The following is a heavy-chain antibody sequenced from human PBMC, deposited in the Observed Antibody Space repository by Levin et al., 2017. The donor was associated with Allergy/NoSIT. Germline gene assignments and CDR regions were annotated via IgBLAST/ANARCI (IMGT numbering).Heavy chain of an antibody. CDR2: ITPDGSLK. CDR1: EFIFSTYG. D-gene: IGHD3-16*01. V-gene: IGHV3-30*18. J-gene: IGHJ4*02. Sequence: RAGGSLRLSCAASEFIFSTYGMQWVRQAPGKGLEWVAIITPDGSLKYYADSVKGRFVISRDNSKSTLYLQMSTLRAEDTAVYYCAKGGDFDLWGQGTLVTVSS. CDR3: AKGGDFDL.